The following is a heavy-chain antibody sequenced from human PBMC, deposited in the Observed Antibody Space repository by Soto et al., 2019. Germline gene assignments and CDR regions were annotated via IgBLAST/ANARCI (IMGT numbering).Heavy chain of an antibody. V-gene: IGHV1-18*01. D-gene: IGHD3-22*01. CDR3: ARDLEDYYDSSAAPPTHAFDI. Sequence: ASVKVSCKASGYTFTSYGISWVRQAPGQGLEWMGWISAYNGNTNYAQKLQGRVTMTTDTSTSTAYMELRSLRSDDTAVYYCARDLEDYYDSSAAPPTHAFDIWGQGTMVTVSS. CDR2: ISAYNGNT. J-gene: IGHJ3*02. CDR1: GYTFTSYG.